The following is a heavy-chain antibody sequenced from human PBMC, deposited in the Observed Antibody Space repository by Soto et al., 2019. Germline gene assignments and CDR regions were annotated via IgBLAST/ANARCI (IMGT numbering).Heavy chain of an antibody. CDR1: GYNFRKYG. CDR3: AREATVLIPAAQHSHFDS. V-gene: IGHV1-18*01. D-gene: IGHD6-25*01. Sequence: ASVKVSCKGFGYNFRKYGINWVRQAPGQGLEWVGWISPYSGYTNSAQKFHGRLTLTTDTAASTAYMELEVLRSDDTALYFCAREATVLIPAAQHSHFDSWGQGTLVTVSS. J-gene: IGHJ4*02. CDR2: ISPYSGYT.